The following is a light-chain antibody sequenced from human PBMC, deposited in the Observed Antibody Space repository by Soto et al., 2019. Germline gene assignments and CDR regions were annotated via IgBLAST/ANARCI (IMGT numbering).Light chain of an antibody. Sequence: QSALTHPPSSCVTPFQRVTISCSGISSNIGSNTVNWYQQLPGTSPKLLMYSNHQRPSGVPDRFSGSKSGTSASLAINGLPSEDEAHYYCQNWDDTMNALYVLRNRTXV. CDR3: QNWDDTMNALYV. J-gene: IGLJ1*01. CDR1: SSNIGSNT. V-gene: IGLV1-44*01. CDR2: SNH.